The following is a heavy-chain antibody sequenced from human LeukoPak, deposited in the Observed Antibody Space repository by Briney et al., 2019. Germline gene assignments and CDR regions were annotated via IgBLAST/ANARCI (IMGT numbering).Heavy chain of an antibody. J-gene: IGHJ4*02. Sequence: PGGSLRLSCAASGFSFSTYGMSWVRQAPGKGLEWVANIKRDGSEKYYVDSVKGRFTISRDNAKNSLYLQMNSLRAEDTAVYYCARDPVRRYDYWGQGTLVTVSS. CDR3: ARDPVRRYDY. V-gene: IGHV3-7*01. CDR1: GFSFSTYG. D-gene: IGHD1-1*01. CDR2: IKRDGSEK.